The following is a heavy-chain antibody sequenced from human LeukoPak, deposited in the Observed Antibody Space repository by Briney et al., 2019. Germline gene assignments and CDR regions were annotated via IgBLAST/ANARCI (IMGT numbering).Heavy chain of an antibody. J-gene: IGHJ4*02. Sequence: SETLSLTCTVSGGSISSYYWSWIRQPPGKGLEWIGYIYYSGSTNYNPSLKSRVTISVDTSKNQFSLKLSSVTAADTAVYYCARGGYCSSTSCHYFDYWGQGTLVTVSS. D-gene: IGHD2-2*01. CDR3: ARGGYCSSTSCHYFDY. CDR1: GGSISSYY. CDR2: IYYSGST. V-gene: IGHV4-59*01.